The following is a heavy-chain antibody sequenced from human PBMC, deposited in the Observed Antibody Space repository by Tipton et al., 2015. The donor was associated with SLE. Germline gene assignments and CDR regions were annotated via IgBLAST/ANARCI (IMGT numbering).Heavy chain of an antibody. J-gene: IGHJ6*03. CDR1: GVSISSGSYY. V-gene: IGHV4-61*09. D-gene: IGHD3-3*01. CDR2: IYTSGST. CDR3: ARLTIFGVVIIGNYYYYMDV. Sequence: LRLSCTVSGVSISSGSYYWSWIRQPAGKGLEWIGYIYTSGSTNYNPSLKSRVTISVDTSKNQFSLKLSSVTAADTAVYYCARLTIFGVVIIGNYYYYMDVWGKGTTVTVSS.